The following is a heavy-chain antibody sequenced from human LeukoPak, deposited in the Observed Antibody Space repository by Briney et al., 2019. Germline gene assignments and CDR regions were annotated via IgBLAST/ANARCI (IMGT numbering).Heavy chain of an antibody. CDR2: IYYSGST. J-gene: IGHJ4*02. Sequence: PSEPLSLTCTVAGGSISSYYWSWIRQPPGEGLEWIGFIYYSGSTSQNPSLKSRVTMSVDTSKNQLFLRLSSVTAADTAVYYCASSSAMVTHSFDYWGQGTLVTVSS. CDR3: ASSSAMVTHSFDY. V-gene: IGHV4-59*08. D-gene: IGHD5-18*01. CDR1: GGSISSYY.